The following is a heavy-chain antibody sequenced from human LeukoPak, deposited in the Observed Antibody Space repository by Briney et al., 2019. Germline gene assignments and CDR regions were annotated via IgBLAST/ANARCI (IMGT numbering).Heavy chain of an antibody. D-gene: IGHD6-13*01. CDR1: GGTFSSYA. CDR3: ARVVAAAGKGRGYFDY. Sequence: SVKVSCKASGGTFSSYAISWVRQAPGQGLEWMGGIIPIFGTANYAQKFQGRVTMTRDTSTSTVYMELSSLRSEDTAVYYCARVVAAAGKGRGYFDYWGQGTLVTVSS. J-gene: IGHJ4*02. V-gene: IGHV1-69*05. CDR2: IIPIFGTA.